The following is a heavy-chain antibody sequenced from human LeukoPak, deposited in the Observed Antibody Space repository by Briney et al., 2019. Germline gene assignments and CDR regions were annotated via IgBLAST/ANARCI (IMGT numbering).Heavy chain of an antibody. CDR2: INPNSGGT. J-gene: IGHJ4*02. CDR1: GYTFTVYY. D-gene: IGHD6-13*01. V-gene: IGHV1-2*02. CDR3: ARGAYSSSWYHFDY. Sequence: GASVKVSCKASGYTFTVYYMHWVRQAPGQGLEWMGWINPNSGGTNYAQKFQVRVTMTRDTSISTAYMELSRLRSDDTAVYYCARGAYSSSWYHFDYWGQGTLVTVSS.